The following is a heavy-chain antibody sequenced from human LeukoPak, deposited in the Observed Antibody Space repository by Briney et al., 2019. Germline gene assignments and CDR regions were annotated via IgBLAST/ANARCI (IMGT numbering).Heavy chain of an antibody. Sequence: SETLSLTCTVSGGSISSSSYYWAWIRQPPGKGLEWIGSSSYSGSPYYNPSLKSRVTISLDTSKNQFSLRLGSVTAADTAVYYCARVQSRLSWFDPWGQGTLVTVSS. CDR1: GGSISSSSYY. CDR3: ARVQSRLSWFDP. J-gene: IGHJ5*02. V-gene: IGHV4-39*07. CDR2: SSYSGSP.